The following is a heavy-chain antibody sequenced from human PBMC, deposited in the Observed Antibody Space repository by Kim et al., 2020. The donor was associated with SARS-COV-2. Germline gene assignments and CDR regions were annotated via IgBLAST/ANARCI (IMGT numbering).Heavy chain of an antibody. Sequence: GGSLRLSCAASGFTVSSNYMSWVRQAPGKGLEWVSVIYSGGSTYYADSVKGRFTISRDNSKNTLYLQMNSLRAEDTAVYYCARGHSSGWYYFDYWGQGTLVTVSS. J-gene: IGHJ4*02. CDR1: GFTVSSNY. CDR3: ARGHSSGWYYFDY. CDR2: IYSGGST. D-gene: IGHD6-19*01. V-gene: IGHV3-53*01.